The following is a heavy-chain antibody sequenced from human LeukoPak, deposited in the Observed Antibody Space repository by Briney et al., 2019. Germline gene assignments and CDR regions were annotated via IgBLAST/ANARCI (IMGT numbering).Heavy chain of an antibody. CDR2: ITADSGTT. J-gene: IGHJ4*02. CDR1: GFTFSTKS. CDR3: ASRDYFDY. V-gene: IGHV3-48*02. Sequence: GGSLRLSCAVSGFTFSTKSMNWVRQAPGKGLEWVSYITADSGTTDYADSVKGRFTISRDNAKNSLYLQMNSLRDEDTAVYYCASRDYFDYWGQGTLVTVSS.